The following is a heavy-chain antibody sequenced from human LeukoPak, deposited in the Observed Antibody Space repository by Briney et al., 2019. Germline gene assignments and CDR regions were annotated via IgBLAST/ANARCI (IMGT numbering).Heavy chain of an antibody. V-gene: IGHV3-30*03. D-gene: IGHD2-15*01. J-gene: IGHJ5*02. CDR2: ISYDGSNK. CDR1: GFTFSSYG. CDR3: ARDPRNVGLAP. Sequence: SGRSLRLSCAASGFTFSSYGMHWVRQAPGKGLEWVAVISYDGSNKYYADSVKGRFTMSRDNVKNTLYLQMNSLRVEDTAVYYCARDPRNVGLAPWGQGTLVTVSS.